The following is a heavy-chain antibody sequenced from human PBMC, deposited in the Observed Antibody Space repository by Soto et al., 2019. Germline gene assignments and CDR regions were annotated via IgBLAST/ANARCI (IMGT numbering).Heavy chain of an antibody. CDR3: ARGRGGRDYFLIVYYRGLDP. CDR1: GGSFSGYY. CDR2: INHSGST. V-gene: IGHV4-34*01. D-gene: IGHD3-3*01. J-gene: IGHJ5*02. Sequence: SETLSLTCAVYGGSFSGYYWSWIRQPPGKGLEWIGEINHSGSTNYNPSLKSRVTISVDTSKNQFSLKLSSVTAADTAVYYCARGRGGRDYFLIVYYRGLDPGGRETVVTVP.